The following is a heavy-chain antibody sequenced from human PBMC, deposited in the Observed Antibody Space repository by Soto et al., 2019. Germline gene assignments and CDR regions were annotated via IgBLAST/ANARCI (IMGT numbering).Heavy chain of an antibody. V-gene: IGHV3-23*01. D-gene: IGHD3-10*01. CDR3: ATSNYGERD. CDR2: VSGSGDST. CDR1: GFTLSEYG. Sequence: ELQVLESGGGLVQPGGSLRLTCAASGFTLSEYGTSWVRQAPGKGLEWVSFVSGSGDSTYYTDSVKGRFTISRDSSKNTVCRQMNSLRAEDTAVYYCATSNYGERDWGQGTLVTVSS. J-gene: IGHJ4*02.